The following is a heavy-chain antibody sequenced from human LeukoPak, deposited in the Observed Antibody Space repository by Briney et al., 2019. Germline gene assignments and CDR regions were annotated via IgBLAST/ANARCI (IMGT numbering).Heavy chain of an antibody. Sequence: EGSLRLSCAASGFTFSSYAMSWVRQAPGKGLEWVSAISGSGGSTYYADSVKGRFTISRDNSKNTLYLQMNSLRAEDTAVYYCAKTRGYSYGYREDYFDYWGQGTLVTVSS. CDR1: GFTFSSYA. J-gene: IGHJ4*02. V-gene: IGHV3-23*01. D-gene: IGHD5-18*01. CDR3: AKTRGYSYGYREDYFDY. CDR2: ISGSGGST.